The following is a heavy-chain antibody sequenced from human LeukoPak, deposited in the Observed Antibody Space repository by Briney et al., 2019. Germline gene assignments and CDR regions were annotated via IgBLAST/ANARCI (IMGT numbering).Heavy chain of an antibody. Sequence: TLSLTCTVSGGSISSGGYYWSWIRQHPGTGLEWIGYIYYSGSTYYNPSLKSRVTISVDTSKNQFSLKLSSVTAADTAVYYCASRDGDYDWYFDLWGRGTLVTVSS. CDR2: IYYSGST. J-gene: IGHJ2*01. CDR3: ASRDGDYDWYFDL. CDR1: GGSISSGGYY. V-gene: IGHV4-31*03. D-gene: IGHD4-17*01.